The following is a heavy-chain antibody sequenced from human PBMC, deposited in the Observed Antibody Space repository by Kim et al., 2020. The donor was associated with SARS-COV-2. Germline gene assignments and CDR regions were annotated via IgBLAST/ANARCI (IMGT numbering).Heavy chain of an antibody. CDR3: ARDGGTIFGVVITPYYMDV. CDR2: IWCDGSNK. V-gene: IGHV3-33*01. Sequence: GGSLRLSCAASGFTFSSYGMHWVRQAPGKGLEWVAVIWCDGSNKYYADSVKGRFTISRDNSKNTLYLQMNSLRAEDTAVYYCARDGGTIFGVVITPYYMDVWGKGTTVTVSS. D-gene: IGHD3-3*01. CDR1: GFTFSSYG. J-gene: IGHJ6*03.